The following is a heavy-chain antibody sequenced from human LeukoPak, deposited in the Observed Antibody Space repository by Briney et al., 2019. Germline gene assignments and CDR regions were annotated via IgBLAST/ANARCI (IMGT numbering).Heavy chain of an antibody. CDR3: AGENYDSSGYYYYYYGMDV. CDR1: GFTVSSNY. J-gene: IGHJ6*02. Sequence: PGGSLRLSCAASGFTVSSNYMSWVRQAPGKGLEWVSVIYSGGSTYYADSVKGRFTISRDNSKNTLYLQMNSLRAEDTAVYYCAGENYDSSGYYYYYYGMDVWGQGTTVTVSS. D-gene: IGHD3-22*01. V-gene: IGHV3-53*01. CDR2: IYSGGST.